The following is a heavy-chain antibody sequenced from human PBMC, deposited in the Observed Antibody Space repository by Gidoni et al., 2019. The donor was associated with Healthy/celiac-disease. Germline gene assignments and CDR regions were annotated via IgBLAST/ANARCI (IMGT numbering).Heavy chain of an antibody. CDR2: IKQDGSEK. CDR3: ARRYGDDVDY. D-gene: IGHD4-17*01. V-gene: IGHV3-7*04. Sequence: EWVANIKQDGSEKYYVDSVKGRFTISRDNAKNSLYLQMNSLRAEDSAVYYCARRYGDDVDYWGQGTLVTVSS. J-gene: IGHJ4*02.